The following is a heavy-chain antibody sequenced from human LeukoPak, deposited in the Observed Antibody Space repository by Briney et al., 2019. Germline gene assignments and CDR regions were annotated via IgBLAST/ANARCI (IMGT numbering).Heavy chain of an antibody. D-gene: IGHD3-3*01. V-gene: IGHV3-48*01. Sequence: PGGSLRLSCAASGFTFSSYSMNWVRQGPGKGLGLVSYISSSASTIYYADSVNGRFTISRDNAKNSPYLQMNSLRAEDTAVYYCARDWTFWSDTSGGGQGTLVTVSS. CDR1: GFTFSSYS. CDR3: ARDWTFWSDTSG. CDR2: ISSSASTI. J-gene: IGHJ4*02.